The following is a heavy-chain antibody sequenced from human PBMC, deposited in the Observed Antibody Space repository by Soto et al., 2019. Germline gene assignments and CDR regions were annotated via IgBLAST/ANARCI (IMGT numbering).Heavy chain of an antibody. CDR2: SNHRGSN. CDR1: GGSFDTYY. V-gene: IGHV4-34*01. D-gene: IGHD2-21*02. J-gene: IGHJ3*02. CDR3: ARGGSGDWQVALDM. Sequence: QMQVQQWGAGLLKPSETLSLTCVVSGGSFDTYYWNWIRQSPGKGLEWIGESNHRGSNNYSPSLKSRVTISLDTSKNQFSLKLTSVTAADTAVYYCARGGSGDWQVALDMWGQGTMVTVSS.